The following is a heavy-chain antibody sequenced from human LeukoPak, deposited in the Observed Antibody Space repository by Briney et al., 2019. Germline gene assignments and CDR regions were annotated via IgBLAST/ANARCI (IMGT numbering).Heavy chain of an antibody. V-gene: IGHV1-69*06. J-gene: IGHJ4*02. CDR3: AREGGHGGYLDY. D-gene: IGHD3-10*01. CDR1: GGTFSSYA. Sequence: SVKVSCKASGGTFSSYAISWVRQAPGQGLEWMGGITPIFGTANYAQKFQGRVTITADKSTSTAYMELSSLRSEDTAVYYCAREGGHGGYLDYWGQGTLVTVSS. CDR2: ITPIFGTA.